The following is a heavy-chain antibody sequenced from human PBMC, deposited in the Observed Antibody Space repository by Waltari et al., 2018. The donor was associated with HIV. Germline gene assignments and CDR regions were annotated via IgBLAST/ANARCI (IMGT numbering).Heavy chain of an antibody. Sequence: GLTWVANIKQDESEKYYVDSVKGRFTIARDDAKNLLYLQMNSLRADGTAVYFCARGPPFEYCSSTGCRFNWFDPWGQGALVTVSS. D-gene: IGHD2-2*01. CDR3: ARGPPFEYCSSTGCRFNWFDP. J-gene: IGHJ5*02. CDR2: IKQDESEK. V-gene: IGHV3-7*03.